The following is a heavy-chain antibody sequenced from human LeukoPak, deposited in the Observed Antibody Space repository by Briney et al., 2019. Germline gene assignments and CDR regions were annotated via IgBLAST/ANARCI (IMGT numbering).Heavy chain of an antibody. CDR2: ISGGGDTT. CDR1: GFSFSSYT. Sequence: PGGSLRLSCSASGFSFSSYTMTWVRQAPGKGPEWVSIISGGGDTTFYTDSVKGRFTISRDNSKNTLYLQMNSLRAEDTAVYYCARGMGAVATDWGQGTLVSVSS. D-gene: IGHD5-12*01. V-gene: IGHV3-23*01. J-gene: IGHJ4*02. CDR3: ARGMGAVATD.